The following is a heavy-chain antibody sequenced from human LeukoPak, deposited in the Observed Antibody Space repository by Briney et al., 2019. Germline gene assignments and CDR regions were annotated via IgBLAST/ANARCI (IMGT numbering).Heavy chain of an antibody. CDR1: GGSISSGGYS. D-gene: IGHD4-17*01. J-gene: IGHJ4*02. V-gene: IGHV4-30-2*01. Sequence: SETLSLTCAVSGGSISSGGYSWSWIRQPPGKGLEWIGYIYHSGSTYYNPSLKSRVTISVDRSKNQFSLKLSSVTAADTAVYYCARGRPYGPDYWGQGTLVTVSS. CDR2: IYHSGST. CDR3: ARGRPYGPDY.